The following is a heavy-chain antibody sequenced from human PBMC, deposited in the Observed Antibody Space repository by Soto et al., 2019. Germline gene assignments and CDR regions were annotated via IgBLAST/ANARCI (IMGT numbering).Heavy chain of an antibody. J-gene: IGHJ6*02. CDR3: ARDLTRDYYYHYGMDV. CDR1: GGTFSSYA. CDR2: IIPIFGTA. V-gene: IGHV1-69*13. Sequence: ASVKVSCKASGGTFSSYAISWVRQAPGQGLGWMGGIIPIFGTANYAQKFQGRVTITADESTSTAYMELSSLRSEDTAVYYCARDLTRDYYYHYGMDVWGQGTTVTVSS.